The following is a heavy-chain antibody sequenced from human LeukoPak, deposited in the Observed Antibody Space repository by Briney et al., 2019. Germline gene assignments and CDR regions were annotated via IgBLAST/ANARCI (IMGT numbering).Heavy chain of an antibody. CDR2: ISAYNGNT. V-gene: IGHV1-18*01. J-gene: IGHJ6*02. D-gene: IGHD6-13*01. CDR3: ARVTSSSWDLYYYYGMDV. CDR1: GYTFTSYG. Sequence: ASVTVSCKASGYTFTSYGISWVRQAPGQGLEWMGWISAYNGNTNYAQKLQGRVTMTTDTSTSTAYMELRSLRSDDTAVYYCARVTSSSWDLYYYYGMDVWGQGTTVTVSS.